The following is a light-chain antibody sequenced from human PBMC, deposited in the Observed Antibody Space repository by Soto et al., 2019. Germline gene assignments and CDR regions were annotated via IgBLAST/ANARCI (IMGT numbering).Light chain of an antibody. J-gene: IGKJ1*01. V-gene: IGKV3-11*01. CDR2: DAS. Sequence: EIVMTQSPATLSVSPGERATLSCRASQSISSYLAWYQQKPGQAPRLLIYDASNRATGIPARFSGGGSGTDFTLTISSLEPEDFAVYYCQQRSNWQGTFGQGTKVDIK. CDR3: QQRSNWQGT. CDR1: QSISSY.